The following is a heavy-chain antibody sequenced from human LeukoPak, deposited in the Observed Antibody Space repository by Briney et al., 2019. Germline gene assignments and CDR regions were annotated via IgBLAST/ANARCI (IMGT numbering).Heavy chain of an antibody. D-gene: IGHD5-24*01. J-gene: IGHJ3*02. V-gene: IGHV3-23*01. CDR1: GFAFGNSA. Sequence: GGSLRLSCTASGFAFGNSAMNWVRQSPGKGLEWVSTISNTGGSTVYADSATGRLTISRDNSQDMLFLHLYNLRAEDTAIYYCVKSAGKDGYRDVFDIWGQGTMVTVSS. CDR2: ISNTGGST. CDR3: VKSAGKDGYRDVFDI.